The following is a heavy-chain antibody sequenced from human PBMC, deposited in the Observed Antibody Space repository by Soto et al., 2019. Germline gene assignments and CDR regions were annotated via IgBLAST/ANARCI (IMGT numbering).Heavy chain of an antibody. D-gene: IGHD1-26*01. J-gene: IGHJ4*02. CDR2: ISGSGGST. Sequence: GASPRLSCRSSGFTFISYAMSWVRKAPGKGLEWVSAISGSGGSTYYADAVKGRFTISRDNCKNTLYLQMDSLRVDDTDVYYCSGGSYLAYWGQGSLVTVSS. V-gene: IGHV3-23*01. CDR3: SGGSYLAY. CDR1: GFTFISYA.